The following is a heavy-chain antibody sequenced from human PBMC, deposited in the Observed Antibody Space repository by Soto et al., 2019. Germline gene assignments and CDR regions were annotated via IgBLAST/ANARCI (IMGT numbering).Heavy chain of an antibody. CDR3: ASDRGYFDWCLFDY. Sequence: GASVKVSCKASGYTFTSYGISWVRQAPGQGLEWMGWISAYNGNTNYAQKLQGRVTMTTDTSTSTAYMELRSLRSDDTAVYYCASDRGYFDWCLFDYWGQGTLVTVSS. CDR2: ISAYNGNT. D-gene: IGHD3-9*01. J-gene: IGHJ4*02. V-gene: IGHV1-18*04. CDR1: GYTFTSYG.